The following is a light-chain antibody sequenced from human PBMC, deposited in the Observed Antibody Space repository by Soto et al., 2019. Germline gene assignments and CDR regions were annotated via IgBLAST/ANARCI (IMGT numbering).Light chain of an antibody. CDR2: KAS. J-gene: IGKJ1*01. Sequence: DIQMTQTPSTLSASVGDTVTVTCRASQTISSWLAWYQQKPGKAPKLLIYKASTLETGVPSRFSGSASGTEFTLTISSLQPDDFATYYCQQYETASRTFGQGTKVEI. CDR1: QTISSW. CDR3: QQYETASRT. V-gene: IGKV1-5*03.